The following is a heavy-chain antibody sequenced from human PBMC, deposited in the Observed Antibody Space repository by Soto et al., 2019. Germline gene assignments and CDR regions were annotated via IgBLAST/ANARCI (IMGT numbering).Heavy chain of an antibody. V-gene: IGHV1-69*13. CDR3: ARDADYYHSSGYYTY. CDR1: GGTFSSYA. Sequence: SVKVSCKASGGTFSSYAISWVRQAPGQGLEWMGGIIPIFGTANYAQKFQGRVTITADESTSTAYMELSSLRSEDTAVYYCARDADYYHSSGYYTYWGQGTLVTVSS. CDR2: IIPIFGTA. J-gene: IGHJ4*02. D-gene: IGHD3-22*01.